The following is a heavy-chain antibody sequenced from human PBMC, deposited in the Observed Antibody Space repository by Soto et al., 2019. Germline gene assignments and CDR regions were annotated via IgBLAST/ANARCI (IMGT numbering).Heavy chain of an antibody. CDR1: GYSFTAYW. V-gene: IGHV5-51*01. J-gene: IGHJ4*02. Sequence: PGESLKISCQTSGYSFTAYWVAWVRQTPGRGLEWMGIIYPADSDIRYSPSFQGQVTISADRSISTVYLQWTSLKASDTAMYFCARQDGFGLYYFDYWGQGTPVTVPS. D-gene: IGHD3-10*01. CDR2: IYPADSDI. CDR3: ARQDGFGLYYFDY.